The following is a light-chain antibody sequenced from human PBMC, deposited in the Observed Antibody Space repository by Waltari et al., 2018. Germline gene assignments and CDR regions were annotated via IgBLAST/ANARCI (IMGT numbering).Light chain of an antibody. Sequence: DIQLTQSPSFLSASVGDSVTITCRASQGISSYLAWYQQKPGKAPKLLIYAASTLQSGVPSRFSGSGYGTEFTLTISSLQPEDFATYYCQQLNSYPLTFGGGTKVEIK. CDR3: QQLNSYPLT. V-gene: IGKV1-9*01. CDR1: QGISSY. CDR2: AAS. J-gene: IGKJ4*01.